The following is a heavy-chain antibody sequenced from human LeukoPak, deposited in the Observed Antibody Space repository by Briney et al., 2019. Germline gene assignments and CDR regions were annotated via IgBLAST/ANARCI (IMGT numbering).Heavy chain of an antibody. Sequence: ASVKVSCKASGYTFTSYGISWVRQAPGQGLEWMGWINPNSGGTNYAQKFQGRVTMTRDTSISTAYMELSRLRSDDTAVYYCARGAARQPYYYYYMDVWGKGTTVTVSS. D-gene: IGHD6-6*01. V-gene: IGHV1-2*02. CDR2: INPNSGGT. CDR3: ARGAARQPYYYYYMDV. CDR1: GYTFTSYG. J-gene: IGHJ6*03.